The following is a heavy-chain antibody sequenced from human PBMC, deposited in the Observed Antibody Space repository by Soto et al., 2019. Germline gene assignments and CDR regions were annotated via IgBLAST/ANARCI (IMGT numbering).Heavy chain of an antibody. CDR1: GGTFSSYA. CDR3: ARGSKGHLWFGELRHLYYYYYGMDV. J-gene: IGHJ6*02. Sequence: GASVKVSCKASGGTFSSYAISWVRQAPGQGLEWMGGIIPIFGTANNAQKFQGRVTITADESTSTANMEQSSLRSEDTAVYYCARGSKGHLWFGELRHLYYYYYGMDVWGQGTTVTVSS. V-gene: IGHV1-69*13. D-gene: IGHD3-10*01. CDR2: IIPIFGTA.